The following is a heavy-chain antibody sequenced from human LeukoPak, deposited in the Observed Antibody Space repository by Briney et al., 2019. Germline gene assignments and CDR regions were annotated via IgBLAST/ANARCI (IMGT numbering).Heavy chain of an antibody. D-gene: IGHD1-14*01. CDR1: GFTFSSYW. CDR2: IKQDGSEK. Sequence: GGSLRLSCAASGFTFSSYWMSWVRQAPGKGLEWVAIIKQDGSEKYYVDSVKGRFTISRDNAEKSLYLQMNSLRAADTAVYYCATSRTSDYWGQGTLVTVSS. V-gene: IGHV3-7*03. J-gene: IGHJ4*02. CDR3: ATSRTSDY.